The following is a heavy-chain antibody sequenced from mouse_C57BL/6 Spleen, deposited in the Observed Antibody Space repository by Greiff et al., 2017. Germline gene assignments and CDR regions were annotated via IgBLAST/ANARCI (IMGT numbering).Heavy chain of an antibody. J-gene: IGHJ3*01. V-gene: IGHV1-18*01. Sequence: VQLQQSGPELVKPGASVKIPCKASGYTFTDYNMDWVKQSHGKSLEWIGDINPNNGGTIYNQKFKGKATLTVDKSSSTAYMELRSLTSEDTAVYYCAIYYGYDGVFAYWGQGTLVTVSA. CDR2: INPNNGGT. CDR1: GYTFTDYN. CDR3: AIYYGYDGVFAY. D-gene: IGHD2-2*01.